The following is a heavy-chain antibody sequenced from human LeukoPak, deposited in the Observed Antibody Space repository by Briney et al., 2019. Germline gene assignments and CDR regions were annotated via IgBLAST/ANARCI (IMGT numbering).Heavy chain of an antibody. CDR1: GFTFSTCT. CDR3: ARDYMVIDLDF. V-gene: IGHV3-21*01. D-gene: IGHD2-21*01. Sequence: GGSLRLSCAASGFTFSTCTMNWVRQAPGKGLEWVSSISRSSDYFYYADSVKGRFTISRDNAKNSLYLQMNNLRAEDTAVYYCARDYMVIDLDFWGQGTLVTVSS. J-gene: IGHJ4*02. CDR2: ISRSSDYF.